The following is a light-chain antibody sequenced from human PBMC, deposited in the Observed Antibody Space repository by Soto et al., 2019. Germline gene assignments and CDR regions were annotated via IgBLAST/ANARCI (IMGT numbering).Light chain of an antibody. J-gene: IGLJ2*01. CDR3: LLYYGGAVI. V-gene: IGLV7-43*01. Sequence: QAVVTQEPSLTVSPGGTVTLTCASSTGAVTSGHYTNWLQQKPGQAPRALIYSTDTKHSWTPARFSGSLLGGKAALTLSGAQPEDEADYYCLLYYGGAVIFGGGTQLNVL. CDR1: TGAVTSGHY. CDR2: STD.